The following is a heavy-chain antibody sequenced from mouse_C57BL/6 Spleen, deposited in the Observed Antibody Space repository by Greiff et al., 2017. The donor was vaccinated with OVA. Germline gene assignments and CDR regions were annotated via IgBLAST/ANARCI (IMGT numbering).Heavy chain of an antibody. J-gene: IGHJ1*03. Sequence: DVKLVESGGGLVQPGGSLKLSCAASGFTFSDYYMSWVRQTPEKRLEWVAYISNGGGSTYYPDTVKSRFTISRDNAKNTMYLQMGRLKSEDTAMYYCATSNGWYFDVWGTGTTVTVSS. CDR1: GFTFSDYY. CDR3: ATSNGWYFDV. V-gene: IGHV5-12*01. D-gene: IGHD2-5*01. CDR2: ISNGGGST.